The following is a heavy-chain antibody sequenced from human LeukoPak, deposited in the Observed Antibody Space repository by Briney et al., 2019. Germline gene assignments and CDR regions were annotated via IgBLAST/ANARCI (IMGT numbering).Heavy chain of an antibody. CDR2: IYYSGST. CDR1: GGSISSSGYY. V-gene: IGHV4-39*07. Sequence: SETLSLTCTVSGGSISSSGYYWGWIRQPPGKGLEWIGTIYYSGSTQYNPSLKSRLTTSLDTSKNQFSLKLSSVTAADTAVYYCARGKYYFDYWGQGTLVTVSS. J-gene: IGHJ4*02. CDR3: ARGKYYFDY.